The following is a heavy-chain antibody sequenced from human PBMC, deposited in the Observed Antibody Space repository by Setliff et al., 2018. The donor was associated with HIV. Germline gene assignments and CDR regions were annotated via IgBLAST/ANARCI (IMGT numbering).Heavy chain of an antibody. V-gene: IGHV1-69*13. CDR2: IIPIFGTP. D-gene: IGHD2-15*01. Sequence: GASLKVSCKASGDTFNSHAISWVRQAPGQGLEWMGGIIPIFGTPNYAQKFKGRLTITADESPSTVYMELSSLRSEDTAVYYCARDSRDIVVVIAPEPEPYYYYGMDVWGEGTTVTVSS. CDR1: GDTFNSHA. J-gene: IGHJ6*04. CDR3: ARDSRDIVVVIAPEPEPYYYYGMDV.